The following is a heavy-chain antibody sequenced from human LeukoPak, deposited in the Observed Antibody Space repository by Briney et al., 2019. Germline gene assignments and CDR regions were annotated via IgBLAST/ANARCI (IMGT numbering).Heavy chain of an antibody. Sequence: SETLSLTCTVSGGSISSRSYYWGWIRQPPGKGLEWIGSIYYTGSTDYNPSLKSRVTISVDTSKNQFSLKLSSVTAADTAVYYCAREMPYYYDSSGYYYRGGYYWGQGTLVTVSS. D-gene: IGHD3-22*01. CDR3: AREMPYYYDSSGYYYRGGYY. V-gene: IGHV4-39*07. CDR2: IYYTGST. CDR1: GGSISSRSYY. J-gene: IGHJ4*02.